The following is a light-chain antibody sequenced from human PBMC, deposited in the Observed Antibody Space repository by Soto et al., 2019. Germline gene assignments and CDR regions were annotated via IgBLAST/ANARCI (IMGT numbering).Light chain of an antibody. CDR3: SSYTGSNNLG. J-gene: IGLJ3*02. Sequence: QSALTQPPSASGSPGQSVTISCSGNSSAVGAYNYVSWYQQHPGKAPKVMIYEVSKRPSGVPDRFSGSKSGNTASLTVSGLQAEDEADYYCSSYTGSNNLGFGGGTKRTVL. V-gene: IGLV2-8*01. CDR1: SSAVGAYNY. CDR2: EVS.